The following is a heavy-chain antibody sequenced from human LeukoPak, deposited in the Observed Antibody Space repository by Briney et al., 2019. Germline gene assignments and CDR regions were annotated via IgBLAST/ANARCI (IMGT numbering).Heavy chain of an antibody. D-gene: IGHD2-2*01. J-gene: IGHJ6*03. V-gene: IGHV4-4*09. CDR2: TYIRGST. CDR1: VGSISSYY. CDR3: ARSPFVRFCSSTSCYYYYYMDV. Sequence: SETLSLTCTVSVGSISSYYWSCIRQPPGEGLGCIGYTYIRGSTNYNPYFKSRVTISVDTSKNQFSLKLSSVTAADTAVYYCARSPFVRFCSSTSCYYYYYMDVWGKGTTVTVSS.